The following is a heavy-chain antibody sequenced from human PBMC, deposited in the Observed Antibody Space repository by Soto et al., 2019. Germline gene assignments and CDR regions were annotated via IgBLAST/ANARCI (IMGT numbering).Heavy chain of an antibody. Sequence: RCWPSRLKKKHGKGLGWMGRIDPSDSYTNYSPSFQGHVTISADKSISTAYLQWSSLKASDTAMYYCAREDIVVVPAAIPPNYYYSGLDISGQRTTVSV. D-gene: IGHD2-2*02. CDR1: RCW. V-gene: IGHV5-10-1*01. J-gene: IGHJ6*02. CDR3: AREDIVVVPAAIPPNYYYSGLDI. CDR2: IDPSDSYT.